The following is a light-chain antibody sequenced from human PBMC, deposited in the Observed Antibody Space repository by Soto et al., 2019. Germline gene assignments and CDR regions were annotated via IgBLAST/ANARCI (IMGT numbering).Light chain of an antibody. J-gene: IGLJ3*02. CDR2: EVS. Sequence: QSALTQPASVSGSPGQSITISCTGTSNDVGGYNYVSWYQQHPGKAPQLIIYEVSNRPSGVSHRFSGSKSGDTASLTISGLQAEDGADYYCSSYTAVSTWVFGGGTKLTVL. CDR3: SSYTAVSTWV. V-gene: IGLV2-14*01. CDR1: SNDVGGYNY.